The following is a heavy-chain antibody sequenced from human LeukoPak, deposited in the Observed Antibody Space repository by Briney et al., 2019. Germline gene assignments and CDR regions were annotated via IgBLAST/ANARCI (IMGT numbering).Heavy chain of an antibody. CDR1: GFTFSSHT. Sequence: GGSLRLSCAASGFTFSSHTMTWVRQAPGKGLEWVSAISNSGGSTYYADSVKGRFTISRDNSKNTLYLQMNSLKAEDTAVYYCAKGRGLVSPHDHWGQGTLVTVSS. CDR2: ISNSGGST. J-gene: IGHJ4*02. V-gene: IGHV3-23*01. CDR3: AKGRGLVSPHDH. D-gene: IGHD3/OR15-3a*01.